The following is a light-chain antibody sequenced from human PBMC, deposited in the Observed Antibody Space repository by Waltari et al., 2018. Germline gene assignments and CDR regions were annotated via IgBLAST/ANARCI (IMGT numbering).Light chain of an antibody. CDR2: EVT. V-gene: IGLV2-8*01. Sequence: QSALTQTPSASASPGQSVAIPGTGPSTQVVTCNCVSWYQQYPDKAPKLMIYEVTKRPPGVPDRFSGSKSGNTASLTVSGVQAEDEADYYCSSFRSDNTYVFGTGTGVTVL. J-gene: IGLJ1*01. CDR3: SSFRSDNTYV. CDR1: STQVVTCNC.